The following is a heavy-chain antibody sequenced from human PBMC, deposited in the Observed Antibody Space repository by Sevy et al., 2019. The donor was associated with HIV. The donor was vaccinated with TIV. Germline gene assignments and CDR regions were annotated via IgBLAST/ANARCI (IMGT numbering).Heavy chain of an antibody. J-gene: IGHJ3*02. CDR2: ISGYNGNT. CDR3: ARESGAVGATGYGFDI. Sequence: ASVKVSCKASGYTFTIYGISWVRQAPGQGLEWMGCISGYNGNTNYAQKFQDRVTMTTDTSTSTAYMELRSLRSDDTAVYYCARESGAVGATGYGFDIWGQGTMVTVSS. D-gene: IGHD1-26*01. V-gene: IGHV1-18*01. CDR1: GYTFTIYG.